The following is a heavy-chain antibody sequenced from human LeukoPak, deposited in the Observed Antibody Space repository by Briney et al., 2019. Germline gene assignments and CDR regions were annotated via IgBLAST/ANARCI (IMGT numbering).Heavy chain of an antibody. Sequence: SETLSLTCTVSGGSISSSSYYWGWLRQPPGKGLEWIGSIYYSGSTYYNPSLKSRVTISVDTSKNQFSLKLSSVTAADTAVYYCARLSYSSGWYFDYWGQGTLVTVSS. V-gene: IGHV4-39*01. D-gene: IGHD6-19*01. CDR1: GGSISSSSYY. J-gene: IGHJ4*02. CDR3: ARLSYSSGWYFDY. CDR2: IYYSGST.